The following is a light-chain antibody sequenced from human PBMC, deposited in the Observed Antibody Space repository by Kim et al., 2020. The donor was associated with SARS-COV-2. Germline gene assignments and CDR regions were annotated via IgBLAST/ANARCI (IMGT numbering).Light chain of an antibody. J-gene: IGLJ1*01. CDR2: DVS. V-gene: IGLV2-14*03. CDR3: SSYAINGAYV. CDR1: GTDVGGHNA. Sequence: GQSITISCTGTGTDVGGHNAVSWYQQHPGKVSKLIIYDVSQRPSGISDRFSASKSGNTASLTISGLQTDDEADYYCSSYAINGAYVFGTGTKVTVL.